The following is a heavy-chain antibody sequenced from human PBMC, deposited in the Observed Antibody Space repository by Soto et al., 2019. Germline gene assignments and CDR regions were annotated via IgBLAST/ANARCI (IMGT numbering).Heavy chain of an antibody. CDR1: GYSFTHFL. V-gene: IGHV5-51*01. Sequence: GESLKLSCTGSGYSFTHFLIGWVRQMPGKGLEWMAIIYPGDSDTRYSPSFQGQVTISADKSINTAYLQWSSLKASDTAMYYCARPLSYYYDSSGYYSWYFDYWGLGTLVTVSS. D-gene: IGHD3-22*01. J-gene: IGHJ4*02. CDR3: ARPLSYYYDSSGYYSWYFDY. CDR2: IYPGDSDT.